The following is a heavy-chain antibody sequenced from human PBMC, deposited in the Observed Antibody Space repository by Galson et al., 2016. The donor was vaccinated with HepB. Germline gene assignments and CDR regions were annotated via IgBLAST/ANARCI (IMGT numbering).Heavy chain of an antibody. CDR3: AKRHEYCPPVGCSVDS. J-gene: IGHJ4*02. CDR1: GFIFRNYG. V-gene: IGHV3-30*18. D-gene: IGHD2/OR15-2a*01. Sequence: SLRLSCAGSGFIFRNYGMHWVRQAPGKGLEWVAADSMDGRRKFYSDSVKGRFTISRDNSNNMLFLQMDSLRPDDTAVYYCAKRHEYCPPVGCSVDSWGQGTLVSVSS. CDR2: DSMDGRRK.